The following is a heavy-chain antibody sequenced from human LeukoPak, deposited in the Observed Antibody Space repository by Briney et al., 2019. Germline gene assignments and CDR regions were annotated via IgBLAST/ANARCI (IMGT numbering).Heavy chain of an antibody. CDR2: ILDSGYST. CDR1: GFTLSNSW. J-gene: IGHJ6*03. D-gene: IGHD3-16*01. CDR3: AKLGGHPLHNYYVGV. Sequence: GGSLRLSCAGSGFTLSNSWMGWVRQAPGKGLEWVSGILDSGYSTYYANSVKGRFTISRDNSNNTLYLQMNSLRAEDTAVYYCAKLGGHPLHNYYVGVWGKGTTVAVSS. V-gene: IGHV3-23*01.